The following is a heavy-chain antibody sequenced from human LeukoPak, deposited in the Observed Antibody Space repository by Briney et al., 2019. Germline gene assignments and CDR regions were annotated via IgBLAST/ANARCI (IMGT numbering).Heavy chain of an antibody. Sequence: SETLSLTCTVSGGSISSSSYYWGWIRQPPGKGLEWIGSIYHSGSTYYNPSLKSRVTISVDTSKNQFSLKLSSVTAADTAVYYCARAMITFGGVIVIGGAFDIWGQGTMVTVSS. J-gene: IGHJ3*02. V-gene: IGHV4-39*07. D-gene: IGHD3-16*02. CDR3: ARAMITFGGVIVIGGAFDI. CDR2: IYHSGST. CDR1: GGSISSSSYY.